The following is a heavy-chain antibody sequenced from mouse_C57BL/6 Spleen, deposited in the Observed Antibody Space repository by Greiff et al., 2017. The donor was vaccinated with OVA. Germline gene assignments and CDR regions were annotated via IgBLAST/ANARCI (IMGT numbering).Heavy chain of an antibody. D-gene: IGHD2-5*01. CDR1: GYTFTDYY. J-gene: IGHJ2*01. CDR2: INPNNGGT. CDR3: ARWDFYYSNLLNFDY. Sequence: EVQLQQSGPELVKPGASVKISCKASGYTFTDYYMNWVKQSHGKSLEWIGDINPNNGGTSYNQKFKGKATLTVDKSSSTAYMELRSLTSEDSAVYYCARWDFYYSNLLNFDYWGQGTTLTVSS. V-gene: IGHV1-26*01.